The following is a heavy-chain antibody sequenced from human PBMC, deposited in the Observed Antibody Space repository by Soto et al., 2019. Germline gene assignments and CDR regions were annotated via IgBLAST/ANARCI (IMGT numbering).Heavy chain of an antibody. Sequence: QVLLVHSGAEVKKPGASVKVSCKASGYTFTSYGISWERQAPGQELEWMGWISAYNGNTNYAQKLQGRVTMTTGTSTSTAYMKLRSLRSDDTAVYYCARGIYLNHVGYCTNSVRTHYYYYYYMDGWGKGTTVTVSS. CDR1: GYTFTSYG. J-gene: IGHJ6*03. CDR3: ARGIYLNHVGYCTNSVRTHYYYYYYMDG. V-gene: IGHV1-18*01. CDR2: ISAYNGNT. D-gene: IGHD2-8*01.